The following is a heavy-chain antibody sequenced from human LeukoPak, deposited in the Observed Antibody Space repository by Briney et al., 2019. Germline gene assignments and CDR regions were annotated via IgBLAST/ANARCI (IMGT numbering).Heavy chain of an antibody. D-gene: IGHD3-3*01. CDR1: GFTFSSYG. CDR3: ARTPLRFWYYFDY. CDR2: IWYDGSNK. V-gene: IGHV3-33*01. J-gene: IGHJ4*02. Sequence: PGGSLRLSCAASGFTFSSYGMHWVRQAPGKGLEWVAVIWYDGSNKYYADSVKGRFTISRDNSKNTLYLQMNSLRAEDTAVYYCARTPLRFWYYFDYWGQGTLVTVSS.